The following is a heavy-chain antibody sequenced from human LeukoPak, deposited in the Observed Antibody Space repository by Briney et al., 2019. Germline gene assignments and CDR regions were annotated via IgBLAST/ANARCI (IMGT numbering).Heavy chain of an antibody. D-gene: IGHD2-2*01. J-gene: IGHJ4*02. Sequence: PGGSLRLSCAASGSTFSSYGMHWVRQAPGKGLEWVAVIWYDGSNKYYADSVKGRFTISRDNSKNTLYLQMNSLRAEDTAVYYCARSPPRYCSSTSCYPYTYYFDYWAREPWSPSPQ. V-gene: IGHV3-33*01. CDR1: GSTFSSYG. CDR2: IWYDGSNK. CDR3: ARSPPRYCSSTSCYPYTYYFDY.